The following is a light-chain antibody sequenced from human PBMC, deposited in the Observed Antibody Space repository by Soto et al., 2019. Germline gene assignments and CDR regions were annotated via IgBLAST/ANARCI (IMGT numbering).Light chain of an antibody. CDR3: QQYSASPWT. CDR2: AAS. J-gene: IGKJ1*01. V-gene: IGKV3-20*01. Sequence: IVLTQSPGTLSASPGERATVSCRASQSVSSNYLAWYQHKPGQAPRLLIYAASNRATGVPDRFTASGSGTDFTLTISSLEPEDFAVYFCQQYSASPWTFGRGPKSTSN. CDR1: QSVSSNY.